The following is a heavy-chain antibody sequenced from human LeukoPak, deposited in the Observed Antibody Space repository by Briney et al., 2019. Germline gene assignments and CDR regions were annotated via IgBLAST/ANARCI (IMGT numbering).Heavy chain of an antibody. CDR1: GGSISSYY. V-gene: IGHV4-4*07. CDR3: ARGTDNRYYYYMDV. D-gene: IGHD1-14*01. J-gene: IGHJ6*03. CDR2: IYTSGST. Sequence: SETLSLTCTVSGGSISSYYWSWIRQPAGKGLEWIGRIYTSGSTNYNPSLKGRVTMSVDTSKNQFSLKLSSVTAADTAVYYCARGTDNRYYYYMDVWGKGTTVTVSS.